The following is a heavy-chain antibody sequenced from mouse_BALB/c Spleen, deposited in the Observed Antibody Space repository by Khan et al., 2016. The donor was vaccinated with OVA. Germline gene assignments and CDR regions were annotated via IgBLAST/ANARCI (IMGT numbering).Heavy chain of an antibody. CDR3: ARRTTEYALDY. Sequence: VQLQESGAELARPGASVRMSCKASGYTFTSHTMHWVKQRPGQGLEWIGYINPRSDYTQYIQKFTDKATLTADISSSTAYMQLSSLTSEDSAVYYCARRTTEYALDYWGQGTSVTVSS. CDR2: INPRSDYT. V-gene: IGHV1-4*01. D-gene: IGHD2-14*01. J-gene: IGHJ4*01. CDR1: GYTFTSHT.